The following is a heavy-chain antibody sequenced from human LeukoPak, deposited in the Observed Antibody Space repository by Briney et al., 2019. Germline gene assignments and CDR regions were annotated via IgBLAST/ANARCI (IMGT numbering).Heavy chain of an antibody. V-gene: IGHV3-53*01. CDR2: IYSGGST. D-gene: IGHD6-19*01. J-gene: IGHJ4*02. CDR3: ARDLLRGSSSGWY. Sequence: PGGSLRLSWAPAGFTVVSNYIGWVRQAPGKWRGWVSVIYSGGSTYYADSVKGRFTISRDNSKNTVYLQMNSLRAEDTAVYYCARDLLRGSSSGWYWGQGTLVTVSS. CDR1: GFTVVSNY.